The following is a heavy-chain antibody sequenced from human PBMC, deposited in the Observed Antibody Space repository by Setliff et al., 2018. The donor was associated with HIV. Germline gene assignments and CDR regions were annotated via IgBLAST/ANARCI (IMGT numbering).Heavy chain of an antibody. CDR1: GFTFSSYS. V-gene: IGHV3-23*01. J-gene: IGHJ3*01. CDR2: IDDSGNDS. D-gene: IGHD4-17*01. Sequence: GGSLRLSCAASGFTFSSYSMNWVRQAPGKGLEWVSRIDDSGNDSQYANSVKGRSTISRDISKNTLYFQMSRLRAEDTAIYFCARGLSYSDDGYDGFDVWGQGTLVTVSS. CDR3: ARGLSYSDDGYDGFDV.